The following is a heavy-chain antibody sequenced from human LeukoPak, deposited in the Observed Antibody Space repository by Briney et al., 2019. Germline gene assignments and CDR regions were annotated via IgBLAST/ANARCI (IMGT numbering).Heavy chain of an antibody. V-gene: IGHV3-21*01. CDR3: AREMDDILTGYGLDY. CDR2: ISSTGSYI. CDR1: GFTFSSYS. D-gene: IGHD3-9*01. Sequence: AGGSLRLSCAASGFTFSSYSMNWGRQAPGKGLEWVSSISSTGSYIFYADSVKGRFTISRDNAKNSLCLQMNSLRAEDTAVYYCAREMDDILTGYGLDYWGQGTLVTVFS. J-gene: IGHJ4*02.